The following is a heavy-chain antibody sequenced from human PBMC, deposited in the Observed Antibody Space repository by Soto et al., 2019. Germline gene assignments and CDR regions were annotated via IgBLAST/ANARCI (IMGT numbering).Heavy chain of an antibody. Sequence: QVQLVESGGGVVQPGRSLRLSCAASGFTFSSYGMHWVRQAPGKGLECVAVIWYDGSNRYYTDSVKGRFTISRDNAKNRLYLKINSRRPEGRGVYYGERERRVDYPLHHGGQAPLVTVPS. CDR1: GFTFSSYG. CDR2: IWYDGSNR. V-gene: IGHV3-33*01. D-gene: IGHD4-17*01. J-gene: IGHJ4*02. CDR3: ERERRVDYPLHH.